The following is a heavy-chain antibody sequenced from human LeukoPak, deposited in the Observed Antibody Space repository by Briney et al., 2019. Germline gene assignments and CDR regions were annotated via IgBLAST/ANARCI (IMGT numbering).Heavy chain of an antibody. CDR1: GFTFSSYA. CDR3: AKDHSSSWSWVFYGMDV. CDR2: ISGSGGST. J-gene: IGHJ6*02. Sequence: PGGSLRLSCAASGFTFSSYAMSWVRQAPGKGLEWVSAISGSGGSTYYADSVKGRFTISRDNSKNTLYLQMNSLRAEDTAVYYCAKDHSSSWSWVFYGMDVWGQGTTVTVSS. D-gene: IGHD6-13*01. V-gene: IGHV3-23*01.